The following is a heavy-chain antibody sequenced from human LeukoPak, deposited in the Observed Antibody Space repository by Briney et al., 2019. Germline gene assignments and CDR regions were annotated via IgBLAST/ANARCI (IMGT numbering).Heavy chain of an antibody. V-gene: IGHV1-2*02. D-gene: IGHD4-23*01. CDR3: ARATVVGGFDY. CDR1: GYTFTGYY. CDR2: INPKSGAT. J-gene: IGHJ4*02. Sequence: ASVKVSCKASGYTFTGYYIHWVRQAPGQGLEWMGWINPKSGATKYAQKFQGRVTMTRDRPISTAYMELSRLRSDDTAVYYCARATVVGGFDYWGQGTLVTVSS.